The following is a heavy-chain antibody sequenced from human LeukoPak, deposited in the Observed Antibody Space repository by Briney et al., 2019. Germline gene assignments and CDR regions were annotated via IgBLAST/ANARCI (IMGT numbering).Heavy chain of an antibody. D-gene: IGHD1-26*01. CDR1: GFTFSSSA. CDR3: AKDLRSSADSKMGAADY. V-gene: IGHV3-23*01. CDR2: ISGSGGST. J-gene: IGHJ4*02. Sequence: GGSLRLSCAASGFTFSSSAMTWVRQAPGKGLEWVSAISGSGGSTYYADSVKGRFTISRDNSKNTLYLQMNSLRAEDTAVYYCAKDLRSSADSKMGAADYWGQGTLVTVSS.